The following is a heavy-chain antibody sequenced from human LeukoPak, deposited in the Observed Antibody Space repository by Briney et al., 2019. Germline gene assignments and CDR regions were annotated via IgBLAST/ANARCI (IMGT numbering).Heavy chain of an antibody. D-gene: IGHD2-2*02. Sequence: GGSLRLSCAASGFTFSSYAMHWVRQAPGKGLEWVAVISYDGSNKYYADSVKGRFTISRDNSKNTLYLQMNSLRAEDTAVYYCARECCSSTSCYTPCDAFDIWGQGTMVTVSS. CDR1: GFTFSSYA. CDR3: ARECCSSTSCYTPCDAFDI. CDR2: ISYDGSNK. J-gene: IGHJ3*02. V-gene: IGHV3-30-3*01.